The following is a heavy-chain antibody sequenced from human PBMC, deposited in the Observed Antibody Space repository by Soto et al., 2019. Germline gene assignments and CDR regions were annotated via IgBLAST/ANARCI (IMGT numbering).Heavy chain of an antibody. Sequence: ASVKVSCKASGYTFTSRDINWVRQATGQGLEWMGWMNPSGGNRGYAQKFQGRVTMTRNTSTSTAYMELSSLSSEDTAVYYCAPNYDYWSGYLVNWGQGTLVTVSS. CDR3: APNYDYWSGYLVN. V-gene: IGHV1-8*01. CDR1: GYTFTSRD. CDR2: MNPSGGNR. J-gene: IGHJ1*01. D-gene: IGHD3-3*01.